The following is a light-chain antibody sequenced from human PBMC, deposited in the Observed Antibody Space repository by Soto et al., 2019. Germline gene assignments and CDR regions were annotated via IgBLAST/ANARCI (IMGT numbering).Light chain of an antibody. Sequence: DIQLTQSPSFLSASVGDRVTITCRASHGISSYLAWYQERPGKAPKLLVYAASTLQSGVPSRFSGSGSGTEFTLTVSSLQPEDFATYYCQQLNSFPYTFGQGTKLEIK. V-gene: IGKV1-9*01. J-gene: IGKJ2*01. CDR1: HGISSY. CDR2: AAS. CDR3: QQLNSFPYT.